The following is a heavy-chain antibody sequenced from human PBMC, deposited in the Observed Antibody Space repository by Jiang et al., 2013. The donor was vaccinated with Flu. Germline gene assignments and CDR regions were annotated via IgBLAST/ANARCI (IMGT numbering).Heavy chain of an antibody. J-gene: IGHJ4*02. Sequence: ISRDNSKNTLYLQMNSLRAEDTAVYYCAKETVAGTLDYWGQGTLVTVSS. D-gene: IGHD6-19*01. CDR3: AKETVAGTLDY. V-gene: IGHV3-23*01.